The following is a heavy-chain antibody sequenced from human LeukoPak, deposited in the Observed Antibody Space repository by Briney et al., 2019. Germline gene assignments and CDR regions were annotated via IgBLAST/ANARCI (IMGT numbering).Heavy chain of an antibody. CDR3: ARNAAVATSRSWFDP. CDR1: DGSISNYY. D-gene: IGHD6-19*01. V-gene: IGHV4-59*08. J-gene: IGHJ5*02. Sequence: SETLSLTCTISDGSISNYYWSWIRQPPGKGLEWIGYIYYSGSTNYNPSLKSRVTMSVDTSKNQFSLKLSSVTAADTAVYYCARNAAVATSRSWFDPWGQGTLVTVSS. CDR2: IYYSGST.